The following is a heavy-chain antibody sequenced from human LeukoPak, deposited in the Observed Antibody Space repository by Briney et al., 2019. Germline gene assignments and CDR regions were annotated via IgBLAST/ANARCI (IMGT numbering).Heavy chain of an antibody. CDR3: ARARGPGYSYGFRPYYFDY. J-gene: IGHJ4*02. V-gene: IGHV1-69*05. D-gene: IGHD5-18*01. CDR2: TIPIFGTA. CDR1: GGTFSSYA. Sequence: ASVKVSCKASGGTFSSYAISWVRQAPGQGLEWMGGTIPIFGTANYAQKFQGRVTITTDESTSTAYMELSSLRSEDTAVYYCARARGPGYSYGFRPYYFDYWGQGTLVTVSS.